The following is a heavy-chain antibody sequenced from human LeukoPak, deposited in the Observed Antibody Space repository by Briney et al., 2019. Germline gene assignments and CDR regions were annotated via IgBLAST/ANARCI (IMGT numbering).Heavy chain of an antibody. CDR3: AKDQRGQVVLRYAFDI. D-gene: IGHD6-6*01. CDR1: GFTFSDYY. CDR2: ISSSDSII. V-gene: IGHV3-11*01. J-gene: IGHJ3*02. Sequence: KPGGSLRLSCAASGFTFSDYYMSWIRQAPGKGLEWISYISSSDSIIYYADSVKGRFTISRDNSKNTLYLQMNSLRAEDTAVYYCAKDQRGQVVLRYAFDIWGQGTMVTVSS.